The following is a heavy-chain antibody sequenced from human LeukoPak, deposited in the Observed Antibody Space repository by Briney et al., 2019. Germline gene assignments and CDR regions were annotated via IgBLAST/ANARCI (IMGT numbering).Heavy chain of an antibody. V-gene: IGHV4-39*07. Sequence: SETLSLTCTVSGGSISRSSYYWGWIRQPPGKGLEWIGSIHYSGSTYYNPSLKSRVTISVDTSKNQFSLKLRSVTAADTAMYYCARDGLWIQNAFDIWGQGTMVTVSS. D-gene: IGHD5-18*01. J-gene: IGHJ3*02. CDR2: IHYSGST. CDR3: ARDGLWIQNAFDI. CDR1: GGSISRSSYY.